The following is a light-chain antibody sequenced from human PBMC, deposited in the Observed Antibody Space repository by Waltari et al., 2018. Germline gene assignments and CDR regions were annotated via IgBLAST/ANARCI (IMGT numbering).Light chain of an antibody. CDR1: QSVLSDSSSKNY. Sequence: DIVMTQSPDMAVSLGERANVNCKSSQSVLSDSSSKNYLAWYQQKTGLPPKLLIYWASIREYGVPDRFSGSGSGTDFNLTIHSLQTEDVAVYFCQQFYITPHTFGQGTRLEIK. V-gene: IGKV4-1*01. CDR2: WAS. CDR3: QQFYITPHT. J-gene: IGKJ2*01.